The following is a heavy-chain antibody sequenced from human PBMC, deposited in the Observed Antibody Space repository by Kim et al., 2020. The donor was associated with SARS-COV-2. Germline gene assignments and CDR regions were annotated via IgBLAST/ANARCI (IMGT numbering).Heavy chain of an antibody. J-gene: IGHJ6*02. V-gene: IGHV4-59*13. CDR1: GGSISSYY. CDR2: IYYSGST. D-gene: IGHD4-17*01. Sequence: SETLSLTCTVSGGSISSYYWSWIRQPPGKGLEWIGYIYYSGSTNYNPSLKSRVTISVDTSKNQFSLKLSSVTAADTAVYYCARDAGLVGTTVVSDEGYGMDVWGQGTTVTVSS. CDR3: ARDAGLVGTTVVSDEGYGMDV.